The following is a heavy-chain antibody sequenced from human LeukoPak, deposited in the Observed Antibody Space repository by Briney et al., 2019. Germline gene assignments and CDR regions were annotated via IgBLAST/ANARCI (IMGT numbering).Heavy chain of an antibody. CDR3: ARGGEGQQLVRGRFDY. D-gene: IGHD6-13*01. CDR1: GGSFSGYY. V-gene: IGHV4-34*01. J-gene: IGHJ4*02. Sequence: SETLSLTCAVYGGSFSGYYWSWIRQPPGKGLEWIGEINRSGSTNYNPSLKSRVTISVDTSKNQFSLKLSSVTAADTAVYYCARGGEGQQLVRGRFDYWGQGTLVTVSS. CDR2: INRSGST.